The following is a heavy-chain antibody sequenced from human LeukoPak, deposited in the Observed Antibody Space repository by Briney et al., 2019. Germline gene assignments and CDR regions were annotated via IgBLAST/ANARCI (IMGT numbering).Heavy chain of an antibody. CDR3: ARHGYYDSSGYCSSFDY. V-gene: IGHV4-59*08. CDR1: NGSMTNNY. Sequence: PSETLSLTCTVSNGSMTNNYWSWIRQPPGKGLEWIGYIYSSGSTIYNPSLKSRVTISIDTSKNQFSLKLSSVTAADTAVYYCARHGYYDSSGYCSSFDYWGQGTLVTVSS. J-gene: IGHJ4*02. CDR2: IYSSGST. D-gene: IGHD3-22*01.